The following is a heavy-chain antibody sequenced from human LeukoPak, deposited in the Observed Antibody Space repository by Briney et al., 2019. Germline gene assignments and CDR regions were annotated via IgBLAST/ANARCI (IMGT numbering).Heavy chain of an antibody. CDR1: GGSFSGYY. CDR3: ARGGGYSGYDAGKIDY. V-gene: IGHV4-34*01. Sequence: SETLSLTCAVYGGSFSGYYWSWIRQPPGKGLEWIGEINHSGSTNYNPSLKSRVTISVDTSKNQLSLKLSSVTAADTAVYYCARGGGYSGYDAGKIDYWGQRTLVTVSS. J-gene: IGHJ4*02. D-gene: IGHD5-12*01. CDR2: INHSGST.